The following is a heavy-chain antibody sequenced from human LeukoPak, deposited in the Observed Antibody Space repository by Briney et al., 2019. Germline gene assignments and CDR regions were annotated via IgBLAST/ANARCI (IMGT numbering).Heavy chain of an antibody. J-gene: IGHJ6*02. CDR3: ARGAQYYDFWSGYYPLYYYYGMDV. Sequence: SETLSLTCTVSGGSISSSNYSWSWIRQPPGKGLEWIGYIYHSGSTYYNPSLKSRVTISVDRSKNQFSLKLSSVTAADTAVYYCARGAQYYDFWSGYYPLYYYYGMDVWGQGTTVTVPS. D-gene: IGHD3-3*01. CDR1: GGSISSSNYS. V-gene: IGHV4-30-2*01. CDR2: IYHSGST.